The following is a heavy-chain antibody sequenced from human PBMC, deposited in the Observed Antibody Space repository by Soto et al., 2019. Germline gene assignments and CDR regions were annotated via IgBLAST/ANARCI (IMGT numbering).Heavy chain of an antibody. CDR1: GGYISSVGYY. CDR2: IYYSGST. Sequence: CDTWSVSGGYISSVGYYWSWIRQHPGKGLEWIGYIYYSGSTYYNPSLKSRVTISVDTSKNQFSLKLSSVTAADTAVYYCARSIDSWGQGTLVTVSS. CDR3: ARSIDS. V-gene: IGHV4-31*02. J-gene: IGHJ5*01.